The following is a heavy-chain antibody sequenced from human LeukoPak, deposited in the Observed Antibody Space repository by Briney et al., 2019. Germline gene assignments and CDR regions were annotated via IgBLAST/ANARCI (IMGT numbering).Heavy chain of an antibody. Sequence: GGSLRLSCAASGFTFDDYGMSWVRQAPGKELEWVSGINWNGGSTGYADSVKGRFTISRDNAKNSLYLQMNSLRAEDTALYYCVRDSSSSPFDYWGQGTLVTVSS. CDR1: GFTFDDYG. D-gene: IGHD6-6*01. CDR3: VRDSSSSPFDY. J-gene: IGHJ4*02. CDR2: INWNGGST. V-gene: IGHV3-20*04.